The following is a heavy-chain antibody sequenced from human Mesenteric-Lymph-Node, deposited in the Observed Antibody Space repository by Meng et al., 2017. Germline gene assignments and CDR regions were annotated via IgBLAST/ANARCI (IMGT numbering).Heavy chain of an antibody. CDR1: GYTFTTYG. V-gene: IGHV1-18*01. Sequence: QVQLVQSGAEVKKPGASVRVSCKASGYTFTTYGITGVRQAPGQGLEWMGWISAYNGDTNYAQKLQGRVTMTTDTSRSTVYMELKSLRSDDTAVYYCARGGIFVVVPATMDLDYWGQGTLVTVSS. D-gene: IGHD2-2*01. CDR3: ARGGIFVVVPATMDLDY. J-gene: IGHJ4*02. CDR2: ISAYNGDT.